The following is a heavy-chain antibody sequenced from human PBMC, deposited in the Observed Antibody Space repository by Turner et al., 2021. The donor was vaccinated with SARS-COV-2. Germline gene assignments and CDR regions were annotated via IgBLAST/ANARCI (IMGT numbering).Heavy chain of an antibody. Sequence: QVQLQESGPGLVNPSGTLSLTCAVSGVSITSHTWWTWVRQPPGKGLEWIGELYHSGGTNYSPSLESRVTMSVDKSKNHFSLKLTSVTAADTAIYYCATQGAIGYRYASWGQGILVTVSS. J-gene: IGHJ4*02. V-gene: IGHV4-4*02. D-gene: IGHD5-18*01. CDR2: LYHSGGT. CDR1: GVSITSHTW. CDR3: ATQGAIGYRYAS.